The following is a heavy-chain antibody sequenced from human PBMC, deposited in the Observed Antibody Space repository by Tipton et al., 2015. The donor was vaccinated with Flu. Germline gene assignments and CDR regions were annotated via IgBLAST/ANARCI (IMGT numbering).Heavy chain of an antibody. J-gene: IGHJ4*02. CDR1: GGSFSGYY. CDR3: ARMNYYGSGSYYPGGDY. V-gene: IGHV4-34*01. Sequence: LRLSCAVYGGSFSGYYWSWIRQPPGKGLEWIGEINHSGSTNYNPSLKSRVTISVDTSKNQFSLKLSSVTAADTAVYYCARMNYYGSGSYYPGGDYWGQGTLVTVSS. D-gene: IGHD3-10*01. CDR2: INHSGST.